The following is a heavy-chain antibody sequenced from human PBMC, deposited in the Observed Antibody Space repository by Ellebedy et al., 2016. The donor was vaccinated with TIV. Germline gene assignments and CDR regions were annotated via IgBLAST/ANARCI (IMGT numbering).Heavy chain of an antibody. V-gene: IGHV3-74*03. D-gene: IGHD4-17*01. CDR2: LNSHGNVP. Sequence: GESLKISCAASGFIFKNYWMHWVRQAPGKGPVWVSRLNSHGNVPEYADSVKGRFTISRDNSKNTLYLQMNSLRVEDTAIYYCAKDPPSFGDYPAFDNWGQGTLVAVSS. CDR1: GFIFKNYW. CDR3: AKDPPSFGDYPAFDN. J-gene: IGHJ4*02.